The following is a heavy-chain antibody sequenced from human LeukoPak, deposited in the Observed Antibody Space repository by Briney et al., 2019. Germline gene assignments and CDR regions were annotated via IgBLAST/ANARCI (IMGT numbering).Heavy chain of an antibody. J-gene: IGHJ4*02. CDR2: IRQDGSEK. CDR1: GFTFTTYW. V-gene: IGHV3-7*04. CDR3: ARGGPRWLQSPVDY. Sequence: GGSLRLSCAASGFTFTTYWMSWVRQAPGKGLEWVANIRQDGSEKYYVDSVKGRFTISRDNAKNSLYLQMNSLRAEDTAVYYCARGGPRWLQSPVDYWGQGTLVTVSS. D-gene: IGHD5-24*01.